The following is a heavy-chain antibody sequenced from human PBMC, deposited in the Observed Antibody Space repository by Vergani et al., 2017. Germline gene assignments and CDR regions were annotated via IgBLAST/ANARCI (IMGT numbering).Heavy chain of an antibody. Sequence: QVQLVESGGALVRPGGSLRLSCAASGFTLSDFYMTWIRQAPGKGLEWVSYISSSSSHTNYADSVKGRFTISRDNGKNSLYLQMHSLRADDTAVYYCARVGAAWAFDIWGQGTVVTVSS. V-gene: IGHV3-11*06. D-gene: IGHD3-3*01. J-gene: IGHJ3*02. CDR3: ARVGAAWAFDI. CDR1: GFTLSDFY. CDR2: ISSSSSHT.